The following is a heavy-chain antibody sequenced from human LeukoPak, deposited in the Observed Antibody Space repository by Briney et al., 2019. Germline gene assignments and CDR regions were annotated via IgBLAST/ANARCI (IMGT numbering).Heavy chain of an antibody. CDR2: ISSSSSYT. V-gene: IGHV3-11*05. CDR1: GFTFSDYY. CDR3: ARVDAWDPLLWFGELLSQWNNWFDP. J-gene: IGHJ5*02. Sequence: PGGSLRLSCAASGFTFSDYYMSWIRQAPGKGLEWVSYISSSSSYTNYADSVKGRFTTSRDNAKNSLYLQMNSLRAEDTAVYYCARVDAWDPLLWFGELLSQWNNWFDPWGQGTLVTVSS. D-gene: IGHD3-10*01.